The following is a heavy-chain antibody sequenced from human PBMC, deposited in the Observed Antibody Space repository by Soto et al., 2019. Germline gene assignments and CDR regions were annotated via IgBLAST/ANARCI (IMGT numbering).Heavy chain of an antibody. CDR2: IVVGSGNT. J-gene: IGHJ3*02. Sequence: SVKVSCKASGFTFTSSAMQWVRQARGQRLEWIGWIVVGSGNTNYAQKFQERVTITRDMSTSTAYMELSSLRSEDTAVYYCAADYRPQQWLRPRAFDIWGQGTMVTVSS. CDR3: AADYRPQQWLRPRAFDI. V-gene: IGHV1-58*02. D-gene: IGHD6-19*01. CDR1: GFTFTSSA.